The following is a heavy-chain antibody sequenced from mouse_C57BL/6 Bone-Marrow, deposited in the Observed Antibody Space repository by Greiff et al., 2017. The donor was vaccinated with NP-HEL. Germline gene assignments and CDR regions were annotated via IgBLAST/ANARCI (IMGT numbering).Heavy chain of an antibody. J-gene: IGHJ4*01. CDR2: IHPNSGST. CDR1: GYTFTSYW. D-gene: IGHD2-13*01. Sequence: QVQLQQSGAELVKPGASVKLSCKASGYTFTSYWMHWVKQRPGQGLEWIGMIHPNSGSTNYNEKFKSKATLTVDKSSSTAYMQLSSLTSEDSAVYYCARDGDYEDYAMDYWGQGTSVTVSS. V-gene: IGHV1-64*01. CDR3: ARDGDYEDYAMDY.